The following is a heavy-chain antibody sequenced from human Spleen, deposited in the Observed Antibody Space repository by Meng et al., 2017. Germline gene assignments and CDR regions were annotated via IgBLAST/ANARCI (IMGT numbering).Heavy chain of an antibody. V-gene: IGHV4-59*03. CDR3: VISSHN. J-gene: IGHJ4*02. Sequence: QVQLQESGPGLVKPSETLSLTCTVSGGSLSTSYWGWIRQPPGKGLEWIGYIYYSGNTNYNPSLKSRVTISIDTSKNQFSLKLSSVTAADTAIYYCVISSHNWGQGTLVTVSS. CDR1: GGSLSTSY. D-gene: IGHD3-3*02. CDR2: IYYSGNT.